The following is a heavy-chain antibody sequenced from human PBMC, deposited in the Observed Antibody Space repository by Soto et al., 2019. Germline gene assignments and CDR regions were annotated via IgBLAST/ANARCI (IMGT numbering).Heavy chain of an antibody. CDR2: ISGSGGST. V-gene: IGHV3-23*01. CDR3: AKAGYCSGGSCSSYYYYYYMDV. Sequence: GGSLRLSCAASGFTFSSYAMSWVRQAPGKGLEWVSAISGSGGSTYYADSVKGRFTISRDNSKNTLYLQMNSLRAEDTAVYYCAKAGYCSGGSCSSYYYYYYMDVWGKGTTVTVSS. J-gene: IGHJ6*03. CDR1: GFTFSSYA. D-gene: IGHD2-15*01.